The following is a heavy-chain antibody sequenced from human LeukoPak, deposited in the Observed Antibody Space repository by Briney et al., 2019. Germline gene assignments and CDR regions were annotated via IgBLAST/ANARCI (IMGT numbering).Heavy chain of an antibody. CDR2: ISYSGST. CDR1: GGSISSDY. Sequence: SETLSLTCTVSGGSISSDYWSWIRQSPEKGLEWVAYISYSGSTNYNPSLESRVTISVDTSKNQFSLKLTSVTAADTAVYFCARLGVSAVRSTYWYFDLWGRGTLVTVSS. J-gene: IGHJ2*01. CDR3: ARLGVSAVRSTYWYFDL. D-gene: IGHD6-13*01. V-gene: IGHV4-59*08.